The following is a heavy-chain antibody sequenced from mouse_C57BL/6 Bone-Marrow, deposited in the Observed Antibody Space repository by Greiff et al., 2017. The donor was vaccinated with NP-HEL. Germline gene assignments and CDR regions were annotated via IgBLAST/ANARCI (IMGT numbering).Heavy chain of an antibody. D-gene: IGHD6-5*01. CDR2: LYPRSGNT. Sequence: QVQLQPSVAELARPGASVKLSCKASGYTFTSYGISWVKQRTGQGLEWIGELYPRSGNTYSNAKFHGHATLTADKSSSTAYMVLRSLTSEDSAVYCGARSYDYYAMDYWGQGTLVTVSS. J-gene: IGHJ4*01. CDR3: ARSYDYYAMDY. CDR1: GYTFTSYG. V-gene: IGHV1-81*01.